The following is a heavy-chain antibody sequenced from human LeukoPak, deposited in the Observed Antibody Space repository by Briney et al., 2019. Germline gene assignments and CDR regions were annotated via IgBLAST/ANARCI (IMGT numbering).Heavy chain of an antibody. Sequence: PSETLSLTCTVSGDSISDYNWSWIRQPPGKGLEWIGYIYYSGSTNYSPSLKSRVTMSLDTSKNQFSLKLSSVTAADTAVYFCAREEQFGFDFWGQGILVSVSS. CDR1: GDSISDYN. D-gene: IGHD6-6*01. V-gene: IGHV4-59*01. CDR2: IYYSGST. CDR3: AREEQFGFDF. J-gene: IGHJ4*02.